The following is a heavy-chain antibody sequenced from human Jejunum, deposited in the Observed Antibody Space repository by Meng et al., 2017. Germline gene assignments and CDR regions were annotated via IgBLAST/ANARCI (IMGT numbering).Heavy chain of an antibody. D-gene: IGHD3-10*01. CDR1: GAPISTTKTY. V-gene: IGHV4-39*07. CDR2: ISLSGSS. J-gene: IGHJ5*02. Sequence: QLRLQGARPGPVRPSGPLALSCTGSGAPISTTKTYLGWVRQPPRTGLERFGTISLSGSSYFNPSLKGRITISTDTSKNQFSQILHSVTIPETAVYYCARDEWFGRDWGVWFDPWGQGTLVTVSS. CDR3: ARDEWFGRDWGVWFDP.